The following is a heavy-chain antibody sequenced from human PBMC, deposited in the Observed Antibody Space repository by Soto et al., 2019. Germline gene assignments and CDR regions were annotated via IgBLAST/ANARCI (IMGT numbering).Heavy chain of an antibody. J-gene: IGHJ5*02. D-gene: IGHD3-10*01. V-gene: IGHV4-31*03. CDR3: ARDGSGSFRNWFDP. Sequence: PSETLSLTCTVSGGSISSGGYYWSWIRQHPGKGLEWIGYIYYSGSTYYNPSLKSRVTISVDTSKNQFSLKLSSVTAADTAVYYCARDGSGSFRNWFDPWGQGTLVTVSS. CDR1: GGSISSGGYY. CDR2: IYYSGST.